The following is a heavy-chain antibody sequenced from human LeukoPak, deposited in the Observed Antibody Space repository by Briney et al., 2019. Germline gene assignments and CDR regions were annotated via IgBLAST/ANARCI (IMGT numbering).Heavy chain of an antibody. CDR1: GFTFSSYS. J-gene: IGHJ5*02. V-gene: IGHV3-21*04. Sequence: GGSLRLSCAASGFTFSSYSMNWVRQAPGKGLEWVSSISSSSSYIYYADSVKGRFTISRDNAKNSLYLQMNSLRAEDKAVYYCARLKGRVVPTSLDPWGQGTLVTVSS. CDR3: ARLKGRVVPTSLDP. CDR2: ISSSSSYI. D-gene: IGHD2-2*01.